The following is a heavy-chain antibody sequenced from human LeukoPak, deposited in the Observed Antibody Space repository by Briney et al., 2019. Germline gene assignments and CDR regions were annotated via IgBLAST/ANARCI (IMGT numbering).Heavy chain of an antibody. J-gene: IGHJ6*04. CDR1: GFTFSSYS. D-gene: IGHD3-10*02. V-gene: IGHV3-7*01. CDR3: AELGITMIGGA. CDR2: IKQDGSEK. Sequence: GGSLRLSCAASGFTFSSYSMNWVRQAPGKGLEWVANIKQDGSEKYYVDSVKGRFTISRDNAKNSLYLQMNSLRAEDTAVYYCAELGITMIGGAWGKGTTVTISS.